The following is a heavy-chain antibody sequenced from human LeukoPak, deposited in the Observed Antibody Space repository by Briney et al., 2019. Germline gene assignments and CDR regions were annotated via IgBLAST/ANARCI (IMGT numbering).Heavy chain of an antibody. CDR1: GYTFTSYY. CDR3: ARAISRGYYDFWSGYSDLARRDFDY. D-gene: IGHD3-3*01. CDR2: INPSGGST. J-gene: IGHJ4*02. V-gene: IGHV1-46*01. Sequence: ASVKVSCKASGYTFTSYYMHWVRQAPGQGLEWMGIINPSGGSTSYAQKFQGRVTMTRDMSTSTDYMELSSLRSEDTAVYYCARAISRGYYDFWSGYSDLARRDFDYWGQGTLVTVSS.